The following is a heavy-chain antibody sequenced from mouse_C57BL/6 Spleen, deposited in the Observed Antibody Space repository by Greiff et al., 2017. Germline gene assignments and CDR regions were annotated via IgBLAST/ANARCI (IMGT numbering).Heavy chain of an antibody. CDR2: IVPSDSYT. CDR1: GYTFTSYW. Sequence: VKLQQPGAELVMPGASVKLSCKASGYTFTSYWMHWVKQRPGQGLEWIGEIVPSDSYTNYNQKFKGKSTLTVDKSSSTAYMQLSSLTSEDSAVYYCASRWETFAYWGQGTLVTVSA. V-gene: IGHV1-69*01. D-gene: IGHD2-3*01. CDR3: ASRWETFAY. J-gene: IGHJ3*01.